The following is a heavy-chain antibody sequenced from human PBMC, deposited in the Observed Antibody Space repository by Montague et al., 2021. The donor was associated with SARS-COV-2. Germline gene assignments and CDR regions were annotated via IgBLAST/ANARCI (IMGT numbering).Heavy chain of an antibody. CDR2: INHGGST. J-gene: IGHJ6*03. V-gene: IGHV4-34*01. CDR1: GGSFSTYS. CDR3: VRLGDGVVPSPILGLGPYYSYYYMDV. D-gene: IGHD3-10*01. Sequence: SETLSLTCAVHGGSFSTYSWNWIRQPPGKGLEWIGEINHGGSTNYSPSLKSRVTISVDTSKNQFSLKLTSVAAADTAVYYCVRLGDGVVPSPILGLGPYYSYYYMDVWGKGTTVTVSS.